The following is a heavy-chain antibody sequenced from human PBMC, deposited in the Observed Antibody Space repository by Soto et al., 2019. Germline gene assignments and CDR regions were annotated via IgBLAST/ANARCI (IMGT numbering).Heavy chain of an antibody. V-gene: IGHV3-15*07. J-gene: IGHJ2*01. Sequence: PGGSLRLSCAASDFILSDAWMKWVRQAPGKGLEWVGRIKSKAHGGTTDYAAPLKGRFTILRDDSKNTLYLQMNSLRAEDTAVYYCARALGYCSSTSCTKRGWYFDLWGRGTLVTVSS. CDR3: ARALGYCSSTSCTKRGWYFDL. D-gene: IGHD2-2*01. CDR1: DFILSDAW. CDR2: IKSKAHGGTT.